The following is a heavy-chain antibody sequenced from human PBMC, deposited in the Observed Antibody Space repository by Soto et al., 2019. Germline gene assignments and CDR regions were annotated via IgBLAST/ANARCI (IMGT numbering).Heavy chain of an antibody. Sequence: QVQLVQSGAEVKKPGASVKVSCKASGYTFTSYGISWVRQAPGQGLEGLGWISAYNCNTNYAQKLQGRVTMTTDTSTSTAYMELRSLRSDDTAVYYCARERYCSGGSCQRGAFDIWGQGTMVTVSS. D-gene: IGHD2-15*01. V-gene: IGHV1-18*01. CDR3: ARERYCSGGSCQRGAFDI. J-gene: IGHJ3*02. CDR1: GYTFTSYG. CDR2: ISAYNCNT.